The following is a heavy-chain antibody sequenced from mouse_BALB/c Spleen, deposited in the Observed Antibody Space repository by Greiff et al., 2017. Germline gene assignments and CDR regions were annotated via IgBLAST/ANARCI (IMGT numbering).Heavy chain of an antibody. V-gene: IGHV7-3*02. D-gene: IGHD2-1*01. CDR2: IRNKANGYTT. CDR1: GFTFTDYY. J-gene: IGHJ4*01. CDR3: ARDYGNYGDAMDY. Sequence: DVKLVESGGGLVQPGGSLRLSCATSGFTFTDYYMSWVRQPPGKALEWLGFIRNKANGYTTEYSASVKGRFTISRDNSQSILYLQMNTLRAEDSATYYCARDYGNYGDAMDYWGQGTSVTVSS.